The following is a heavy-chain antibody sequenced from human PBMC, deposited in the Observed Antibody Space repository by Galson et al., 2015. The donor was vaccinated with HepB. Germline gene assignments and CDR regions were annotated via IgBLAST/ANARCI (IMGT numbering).Heavy chain of an antibody. V-gene: IGHV3-9*01. Sequence: SLRLSCAASGFTFDDYAMQWVRQAPGKGLEWVSSINWDSDTIAYADSVRGRFTISRDNAKNSLYLQMNSLRLEDTAFYYCATGGGYFDYWGQGTLVTVSS. D-gene: IGHD3-16*01. CDR2: INWDSDTI. CDR3: ATGGGYFDY. J-gene: IGHJ4*02. CDR1: GFTFDDYA.